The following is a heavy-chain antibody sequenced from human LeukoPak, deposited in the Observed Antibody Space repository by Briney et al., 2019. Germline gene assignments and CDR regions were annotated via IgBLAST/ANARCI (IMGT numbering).Heavy chain of an antibody. CDR3: AKTYGDYGLTYYYYGMDV. CDR1: GFTFSSYA. Sequence: PGGSLRLSCAASGFTFSSYAMSWVRQAPGKGLEWVSAISGSGGSTYYADSVKGRFTISRDNSKNTLYLQMNSLRAEDTAVYYWAKTYGDYGLTYYYYGMDVWGQGTTVTVSS. D-gene: IGHD4-17*01. CDR2: ISGSGGST. J-gene: IGHJ6*02. V-gene: IGHV3-23*01.